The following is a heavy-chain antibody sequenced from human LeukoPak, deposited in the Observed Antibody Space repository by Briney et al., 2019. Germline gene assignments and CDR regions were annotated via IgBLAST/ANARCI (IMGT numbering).Heavy chain of an antibody. D-gene: IGHD3-22*01. J-gene: IGHJ4*02. CDR1: GFTFRNAW. CDR2: IKTENHGGAT. Sequence: GGSLRLSCAASGFTFRNAWMTWVRQAPGKGLEWVGRIKTENHGGATEYAAPVKDRLSISRDDSKNMLYLQMNSLKTEDTAVYYCATGLYDSGGVDNWGQGTLVTVPS. V-gene: IGHV3-15*01. CDR3: ATGLYDSGGVDN.